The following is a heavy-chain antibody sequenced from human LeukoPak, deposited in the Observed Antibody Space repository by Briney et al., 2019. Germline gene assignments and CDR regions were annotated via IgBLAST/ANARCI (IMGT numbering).Heavy chain of an antibody. D-gene: IGHD6-13*01. CDR1: GFTFSRYG. J-gene: IGHJ4*02. CDR3: ATSPYRGGTSWTEFDY. Sequence: GGSLRLSCAASGFTFSRYGLHWVRQAPGKGLEWVAFIRDDGSTRYYADSVKGWFTISRDSSKNTVYLQMNSLRDEDTAVYYCATSPYRGGTSWTEFDYWGQGTLVTVSS. V-gene: IGHV3-30*02. CDR2: IRDDGSTR.